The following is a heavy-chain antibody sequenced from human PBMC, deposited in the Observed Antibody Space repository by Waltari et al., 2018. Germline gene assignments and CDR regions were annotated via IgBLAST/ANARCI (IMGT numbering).Heavy chain of an antibody. J-gene: IGHJ3*02. CDR3: ARDGSGYDLGGYDAFDI. D-gene: IGHD5-12*01. Sequence: QVQPQESGPGLVKPSETLSLTCAVSGYSISSGYYWGWIRQPPGKGLEWIGSIYHSGRTYDSPSLKSRVTISVDTSKNQFSLKLSSVTAADTAVYYCARDGSGYDLGGYDAFDIWGQGTMVTVSS. CDR1: GYSISSGYY. CDR2: IYHSGRT. V-gene: IGHV4-38-2*02.